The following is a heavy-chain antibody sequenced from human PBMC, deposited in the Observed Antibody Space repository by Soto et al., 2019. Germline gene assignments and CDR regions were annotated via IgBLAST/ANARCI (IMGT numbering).Heavy chain of an antibody. J-gene: IGHJ6*02. Sequence: ASVKVSCKASGGTFSSYTISWVRQAPGQGLEWMGRIIPILGIANYAQKFQGRVTITADKSTSTAYMELSSLRSEDTAVYYCARAFFSVAVTTTYYCMVVLAKGPRSPAP. CDR1: GGTFSSYT. V-gene: IGHV1-69*02. CDR3: ARAFFSVAVTTTYYCMVV. CDR2: IIPILGIA. D-gene: IGHD4-17*01.